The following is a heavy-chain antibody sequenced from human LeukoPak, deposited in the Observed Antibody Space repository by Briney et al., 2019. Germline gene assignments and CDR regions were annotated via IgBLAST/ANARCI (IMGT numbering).Heavy chain of an antibody. V-gene: IGHV3-53*01. J-gene: IGHJ3*02. Sequence: PGGSLRLSCAASGFTVSSNYMSWVRQAPGEGLEWVSVIYSGGSTYYADSVKGRFTISRDNSKSTLYLQMNSLRAEDTAVYYCARGVVYYYGSGDAFDIWGEGTMVTVSS. CDR2: IYSGGST. D-gene: IGHD3-10*01. CDR3: ARGVVYYYGSGDAFDI. CDR1: GFTVSSNY.